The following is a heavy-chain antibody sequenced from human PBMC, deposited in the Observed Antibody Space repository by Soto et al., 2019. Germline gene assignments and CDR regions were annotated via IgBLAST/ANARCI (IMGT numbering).Heavy chain of an antibody. CDR2: ISAYNGNT. Sequence: GXSVKISCTPSGSTFTSYGIRLVRQAPGQGLECMGWISAYNGNTNYSQKLQGRVTMTTDTSTSTAYMELRSLRSDDTAVYYCARGLRLVQSSFDLWGQGTMVTVSS. J-gene: IGHJ3*01. V-gene: IGHV1-18*04. CDR1: GSTFTSYG. CDR3: ARGLRLVQSSFDL. D-gene: IGHD6-19*01.